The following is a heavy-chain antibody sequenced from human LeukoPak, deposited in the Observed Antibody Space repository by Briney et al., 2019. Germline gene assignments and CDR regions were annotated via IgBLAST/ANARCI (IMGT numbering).Heavy chain of an antibody. CDR1: GGSMSSYY. Sequence: SETLPLTCTVSGGSMSSYYWSWIRQPPGKGLGWIGFIYYSGTTKYSPSLQSRVTMLLDTPKNQFSLKLTSVTAADTALYYCARLLDNDSSGYPDTFDMWGQGTMVTVSS. D-gene: IGHD3-22*01. CDR3: ARLLDNDSSGYPDTFDM. CDR2: IYYSGTT. J-gene: IGHJ3*02. V-gene: IGHV4-59*01.